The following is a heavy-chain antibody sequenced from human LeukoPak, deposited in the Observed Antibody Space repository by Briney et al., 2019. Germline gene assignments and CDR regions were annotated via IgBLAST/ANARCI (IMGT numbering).Heavy chain of an antibody. V-gene: IGHV4-39*07. Sequence: SETLSLTCTVSGGSISGSSYYWGWIRQAPGKGLEWIGSIYYSGITHYNASLKSRVTISVDMSTNQFSLRLSSVTAADTAVYYCARVGQWFETHDAFDIWGQGTMVTVSS. J-gene: IGHJ3*02. CDR1: GGSISGSSYY. CDR3: ARVGQWFETHDAFDI. CDR2: IYYSGIT. D-gene: IGHD3-10*01.